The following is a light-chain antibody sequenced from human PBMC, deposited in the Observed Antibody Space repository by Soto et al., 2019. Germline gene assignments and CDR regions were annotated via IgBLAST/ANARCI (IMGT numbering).Light chain of an antibody. V-gene: IGKV3-11*01. J-gene: IGKJ4*01. Sequence: EIVLTQSPATLSLSPGERATLSCRASQSVGSYLAWYQQKPGQAPRLLIYDASNRATGIPARFSGSGSGTDFPLTSSSLEPEDFAVYFCQQRSNWLTFGGGNKVEIK. CDR3: QQRSNWLT. CDR1: QSVGSY. CDR2: DAS.